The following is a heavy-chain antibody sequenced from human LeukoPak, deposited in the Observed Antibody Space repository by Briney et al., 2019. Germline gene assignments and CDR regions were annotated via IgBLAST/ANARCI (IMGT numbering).Heavy chain of an antibody. CDR2: IYYSGST. V-gene: IGHV4-59*01. CDR3: AREEGYMLY. Sequence: SETLSLTGTVPGGSMSSYYWSWLRQPTGKGLEWIGYIYYSGSTNYNPSLKSRVTISVDTSKNQFSLKLSSVTAAHTSVYYCAREEGYMLYWGQGTRGTVS. D-gene: IGHD5-24*01. J-gene: IGHJ4*02. CDR1: GGSMSSYY.